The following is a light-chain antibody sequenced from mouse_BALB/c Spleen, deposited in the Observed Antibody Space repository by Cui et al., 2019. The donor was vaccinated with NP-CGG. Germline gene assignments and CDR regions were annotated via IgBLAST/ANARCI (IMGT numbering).Light chain of an antibody. V-gene: IGLV1*01. CDR3: ALWYSNHWV. CDR2: GTN. J-gene: IGLJ1*01. Sequence: QAVVNQESALTTSPGETVTLTCRSSTGAVTTSNYANWVQEKPDHLFTGLIGGTNNRTAGVPARFSGSLIGDKAALTITGAQTEDEAIYFCALWYSNHWVFGGGTKLTVL. CDR1: TGAVTTSNY.